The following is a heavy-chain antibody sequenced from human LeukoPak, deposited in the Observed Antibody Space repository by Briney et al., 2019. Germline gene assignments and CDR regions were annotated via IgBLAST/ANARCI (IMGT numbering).Heavy chain of an antibody. CDR3: ANLGPFDDILTGKLLDY. J-gene: IGHJ4*02. Sequence: GGSLRLSCAASGFTFSSYGMHWVRQAPGKGLEWVAFIRYDGSNKYYADSVKGRFTISRDNSKNTLYLQMNSLRAEDTAVYYCANLGPFDDILTGKLLDYWGQGTLVTVSS. D-gene: IGHD3-9*01. CDR1: GFTFSSYG. CDR2: IRYDGSNK. V-gene: IGHV3-30*02.